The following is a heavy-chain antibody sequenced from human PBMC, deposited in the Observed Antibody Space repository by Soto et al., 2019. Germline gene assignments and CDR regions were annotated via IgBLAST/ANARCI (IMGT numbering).Heavy chain of an antibody. CDR3: ANWRSVVVAATVGNYFDY. J-gene: IGHJ4*02. Sequence: GGSLRLSCAASGFTFSSYAMSWVRQAPGKGREWVSAISGSGGSTYYADSVKGRFTISRDNSKNTLYLQMNSLRAEDTAVYYCANWRSVVVAATVGNYFDYWGQGTLVTVSS. D-gene: IGHD2-15*01. V-gene: IGHV3-23*01. CDR1: GFTFSSYA. CDR2: ISGSGGST.